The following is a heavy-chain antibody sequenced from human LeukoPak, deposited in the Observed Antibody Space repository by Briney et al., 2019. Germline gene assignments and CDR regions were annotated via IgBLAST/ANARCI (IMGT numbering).Heavy chain of an antibody. D-gene: IGHD3-3*01. CDR3: ARDRITIFGVVTLDY. CDR1: GGSISSGSYY. CDR2: IYTSGST. V-gene: IGHV4-61*02. J-gene: IGHJ4*02. Sequence: PSETLSLTCTVSGGSISSGSYYWSWIRQPAGKGLEWIGRIYTSGSTNYNPSLKSRATISVDTSKNQFSLKLSSVTAADTAVYYCARDRITIFGVVTLDYWGQGTLVTVSS.